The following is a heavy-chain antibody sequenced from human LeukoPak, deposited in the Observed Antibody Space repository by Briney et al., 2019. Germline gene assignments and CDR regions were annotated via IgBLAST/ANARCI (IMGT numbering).Heavy chain of an antibody. CDR2: MNPNSGNT. CDR3: ARSNYGGKRWFDP. D-gene: IGHD4-23*01. Sequence: GASVKVSCKASEYTFTRYDINWVRQATGQGLEWMGWMNPNSGNTGYAQKFQGRVTMTRDTSISTAYMELSSLRSEDTAVYYCARSNYGGKRWFDPWGQGTLVTVSS. V-gene: IGHV1-8*01. CDR1: EYTFTRYD. J-gene: IGHJ5*02.